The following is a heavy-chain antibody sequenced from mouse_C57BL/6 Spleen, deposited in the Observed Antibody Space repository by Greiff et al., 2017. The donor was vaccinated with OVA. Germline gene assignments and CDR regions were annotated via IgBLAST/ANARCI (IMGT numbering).Heavy chain of an antibody. CDR2: IYPGSGNT. CDR3: ARGDDYSLDY. D-gene: IGHD2-4*01. J-gene: IGHJ2*01. Sequence: LEESGAELVRPGASVKLSCKASGYTFTDYYINWVKQRPGQGLEWIARIYPGSGNTYYNEKFKGKATLTAEKSSSTAYMQLSSLTSEDSAVYFCARGDDYSLDYWGQGTTLTVSS. V-gene: IGHV1-76*01. CDR1: GYTFTDYY.